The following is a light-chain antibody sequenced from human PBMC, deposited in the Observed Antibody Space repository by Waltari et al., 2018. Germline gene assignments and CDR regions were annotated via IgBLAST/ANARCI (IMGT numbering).Light chain of an antibody. CDR2: GAS. CDR1: RSVSRTL. Sequence: EIVLTQYPGTLYSSPGERATLSCRASRSVSRTLSWYQQKPGRAPRLRIYGASNRATGIPERFSGGGSGTDFSLTISRLEPEDFAVYYCQHYVRLPVTFGQGTKVEIK. J-gene: IGKJ1*01. CDR3: QHYVRLPVT. V-gene: IGKV3-20*01.